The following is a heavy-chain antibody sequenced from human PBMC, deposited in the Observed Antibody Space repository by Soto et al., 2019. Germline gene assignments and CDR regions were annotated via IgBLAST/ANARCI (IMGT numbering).Heavy chain of an antibody. Sequence: GGSLRLSCAASGFTFSSYSMNWVRQAPGKGLEWVSYISSSSSTIYYADSVKGRFTISRDNAKNSLYLQMNSLRDEDTAVYYCARDRGEYDYVWGRAAYYFDYWGQGTLVTVSS. J-gene: IGHJ4*02. D-gene: IGHD3-16*01. V-gene: IGHV3-48*02. CDR3: ARDRGEYDYVWGRAAYYFDY. CDR1: GFTFSSYS. CDR2: ISSSSSTI.